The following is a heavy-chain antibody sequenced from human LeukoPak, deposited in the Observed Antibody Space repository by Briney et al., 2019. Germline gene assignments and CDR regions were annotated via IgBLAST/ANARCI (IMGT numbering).Heavy chain of an antibody. CDR1: GGTFSSYA. J-gene: IGHJ4*02. CDR3: ARVACSSTSCYRVYYFDY. CDR2: IIPIFGTA. V-gene: IGHV1-69*05. Sequence: SVKVSCKASGGTFSSYAISWVRQAPGQGLEWMGGIIPIFGTANYAQKFQGRVTITTDESTSTAYMELSSLRSGDTAVYYCARVACSSTSCYRVYYFDYWGQGTLVTVSS. D-gene: IGHD2-2*02.